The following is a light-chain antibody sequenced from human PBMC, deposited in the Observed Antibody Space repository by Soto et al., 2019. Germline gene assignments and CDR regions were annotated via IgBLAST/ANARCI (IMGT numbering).Light chain of an antibody. J-gene: IGKJ1*01. V-gene: IGKV1-5*03. CDR3: QQYNNFPRT. Sequence: DIQMTQSPSTLSASVGDRVTITCRASQSFSRWLAWYQHKPGMAPKLLLSETSHLESGVPSRFSGSGSGTEFTRTFSSLQPDDFATYYCQQYNNFPRTFGQGTKLEIK. CDR2: ETS. CDR1: QSFSRW.